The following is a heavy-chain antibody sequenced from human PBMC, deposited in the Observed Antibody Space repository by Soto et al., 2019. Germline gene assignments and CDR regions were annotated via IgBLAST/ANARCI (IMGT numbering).Heavy chain of an antibody. Sequence: PSETLSLTCTVSGGSISGYFWNWIRQPPGKGLEWIGYMSYTGNTNYNPSLTSRVSISVDTSKNQFSLNLNSVTAADTAVYYCERADTTIVPLAQWGQGTLVTVSS. CDR3: ERADTTIVPLAQ. V-gene: IGHV4-59*01. J-gene: IGHJ4*02. CDR2: MSYTGNT. CDR1: GGSISGYF. D-gene: IGHD3-10*01.